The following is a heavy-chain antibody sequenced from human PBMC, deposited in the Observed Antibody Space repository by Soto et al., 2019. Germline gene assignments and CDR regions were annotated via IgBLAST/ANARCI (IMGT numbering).Heavy chain of an antibody. Sequence: ASVKVSCKASGYTFTSYGISWVRQAPGQGLEWMGWISAYNGNTNYAQELQGRVTMTTDTSTSVAYMELRSLRSDDTAVYYCARSITIFESVDYWGQGTLVTVSS. V-gene: IGHV1-18*01. J-gene: IGHJ4*02. CDR1: GYTFTSYG. D-gene: IGHD3-3*01. CDR3: ARSITIFESVDY. CDR2: ISAYNGNT.